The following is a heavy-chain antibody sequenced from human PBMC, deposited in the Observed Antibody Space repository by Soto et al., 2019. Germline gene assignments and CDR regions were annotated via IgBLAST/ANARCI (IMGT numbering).Heavy chain of an antibody. CDR2: ISSTSSTI. CDR1: GFTFSSYS. CDR3: AKESGDYYDSSGNDY. V-gene: IGHV3-48*01. Sequence: PGGSLRLSCATSGFTFSSYSMNWVRQAPGKGLEWVSYISSTSSTIYYADSVKGRFTISRDIAKNSLYLQMNSLRAEDTAVYYCAKESGDYYDSSGNDYWGQGTLVTVSS. D-gene: IGHD3-22*01. J-gene: IGHJ4*02.